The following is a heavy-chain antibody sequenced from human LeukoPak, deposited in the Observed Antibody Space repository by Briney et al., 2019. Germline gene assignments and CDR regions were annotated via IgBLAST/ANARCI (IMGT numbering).Heavy chain of an antibody. D-gene: IGHD4-11*01. CDR2: IYTSGST. J-gene: IGHJ5*02. V-gene: IGHV4-61*02. CDR1: GGSISSGSYY. CDR3: ARALHWFDP. Sequence: PSQTLSLTCTVSGGSISSGSYYWSWIRQPAGKGLEWIGRIYTSGSTNYNPSPKSRVTISVDTSKNQFSLKLSSVTAADTAVYYCARALHWFDPWGQGTLVTVSS.